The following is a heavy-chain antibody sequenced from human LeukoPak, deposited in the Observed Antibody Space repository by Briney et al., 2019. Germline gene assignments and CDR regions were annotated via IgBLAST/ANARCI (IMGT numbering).Heavy chain of an antibody. D-gene: IGHD5-12*01. Sequence: GSLRLSCAASGFTFSSYEMNWVRQAPGKGLEWVSYISSSGSTIYYADSVKGRFTISRDNAKNSLYLQMNSLRAEGTAVYYCAREGVVATNYYGMDVWGQGTTVTVSS. CDR1: GFTFSSYE. CDR3: AREGVVATNYYGMDV. CDR2: ISSSGSTI. V-gene: IGHV3-48*03. J-gene: IGHJ6*02.